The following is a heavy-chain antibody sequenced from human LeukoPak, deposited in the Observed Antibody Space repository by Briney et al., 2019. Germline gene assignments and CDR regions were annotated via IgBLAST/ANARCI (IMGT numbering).Heavy chain of an antibody. CDR3: ARDWTTVTTSGYYYMDV. J-gene: IGHJ6*03. Sequence: GGSLRLSCAASGFTFSSYGMHWVRQAPGKGLEWVAFIRYDGSNKYYADSVKGRFTISRDNSKNTLYLQVNSLRSDDTAVYYCARDWTTVTTSGYYYMDVWGKGTTVTVSS. V-gene: IGHV3-30*02. CDR2: IRYDGSNK. D-gene: IGHD4-17*01. CDR1: GFTFSSYG.